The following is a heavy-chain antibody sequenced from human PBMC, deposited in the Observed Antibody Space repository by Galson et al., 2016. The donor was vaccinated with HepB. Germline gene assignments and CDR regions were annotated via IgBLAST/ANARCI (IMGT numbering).Heavy chain of an antibody. J-gene: IGHJ6*04. D-gene: IGHD6-19*01. CDR1: GFSFSNYD. Sequence: SLRLSCAASGFSFSNYDMYWVRQAPGRGLEWVSSIYTAGDTYYEDSVEGRFTVSRENAKDSLYLHMNSLRAGDTAVYYCVRGSYTSDWYRTSAYDFGRDVWGKGTPVTVSS. CDR3: VRGSYTSDWYRTSAYDFGRDV. CDR2: IYTAGDT. V-gene: IGHV3-13*01.